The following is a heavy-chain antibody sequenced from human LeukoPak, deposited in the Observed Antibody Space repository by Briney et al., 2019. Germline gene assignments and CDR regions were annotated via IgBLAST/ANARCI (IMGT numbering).Heavy chain of an antibody. CDR2: INHSGST. J-gene: IGHJ4*02. Sequence: SETLSLTCAVYGGSFSGYYWSWIRQPPGKGLEWIGEINHSGSTNYNPSLKSRVTISVDTSKNQFSLNLRSVTAADTAVYYCAKGHGSGTFYRGLFDSWGQGIPVTISS. V-gene: IGHV4-34*01. CDR1: GGSFSGYY. D-gene: IGHD3-10*01. CDR3: AKGHGSGTFYRGLFDS.